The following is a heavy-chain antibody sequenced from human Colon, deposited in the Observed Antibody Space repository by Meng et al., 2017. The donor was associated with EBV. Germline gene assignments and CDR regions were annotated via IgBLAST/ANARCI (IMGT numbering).Heavy chain of an antibody. CDR3: ARDGTRDGDTDY. CDR2: IQYSGST. D-gene: IGHD4-17*01. V-gene: IGHV4-39*06. Sequence: RRRQEQLRPRLMTPSDTPSPTFIVSGGSSSSTGYCWGWIRQSPGKGLEWVGNIQYSGSTSYNPSLKSRVTISVDTSKKQFSLKLSSVTVADTAVYYCARDGTRDGDTDYWGQGTLVTVSS. CDR1: GGSSSSTGYC. J-gene: IGHJ4*02.